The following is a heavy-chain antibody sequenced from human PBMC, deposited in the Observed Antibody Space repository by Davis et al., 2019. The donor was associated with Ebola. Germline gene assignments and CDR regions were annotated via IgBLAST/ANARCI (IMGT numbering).Heavy chain of an antibody. D-gene: IGHD3-22*01. J-gene: IGHJ6*04. V-gene: IGHV3-53*01. CDR1: GFTFNIYG. CDR3: ARGPGYYDSSGYLVYYYGMDV. CDR2: IYSGGST. Sequence: GESLKISCAASGFTFNIYGMSWVRQAPGEGLEWVSVIYSGGSTYYADSVKGRFTISRDNSKNTLYLQMNSLRAEDTTVYYCARGPGYYDSSGYLVYYYGMDVWGKGTTVTVSS.